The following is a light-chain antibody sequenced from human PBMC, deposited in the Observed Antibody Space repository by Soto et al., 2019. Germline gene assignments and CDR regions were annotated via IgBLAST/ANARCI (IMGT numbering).Light chain of an antibody. V-gene: IGLV1-44*01. Sequence: QSVLTNPPSESGAPGQRVTISCSGSSSNIGSNSVNWYQQVAGTAPKLLIYGNNQRPSGVPHRFSDSKSGTSASLAISGLQSEDEADYYCSTWDDSLDGVVFGGGTKVTVL. CDR1: SSNIGSNS. J-gene: IGLJ2*01. CDR2: GNN. CDR3: STWDDSLDGVV.